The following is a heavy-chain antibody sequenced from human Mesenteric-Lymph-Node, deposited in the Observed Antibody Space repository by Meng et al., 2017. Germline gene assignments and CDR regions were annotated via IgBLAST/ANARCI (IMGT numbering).Heavy chain of an antibody. CDR3: ARARQWELLPRYYFDY. CDR1: GYTFTGYY. J-gene: IGHJ4*02. D-gene: IGHD1-26*01. CDR2: INPNSGGT. Sequence: ASVKVSCNASGYTFTGYYMHWVRQAPGQGLEWMGWINPNSGGTNYAQKVQGRVTMTRDTSNSTAYMELNRLRSDDTAVYYCARARQWELLPRYYFDYWGQGTLVTVSS. V-gene: IGHV1-2*02.